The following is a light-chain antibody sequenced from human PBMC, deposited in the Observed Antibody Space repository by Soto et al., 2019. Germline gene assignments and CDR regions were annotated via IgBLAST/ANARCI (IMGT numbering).Light chain of an antibody. CDR1: QGISSY. J-gene: IGKJ2*01. CDR3: QQYYSYPYT. V-gene: IGKV1-8*01. Sequence: AIRMTQSPSSFSASTGDRVTITYRASQGISSYLAWYQQKPGKAPKLLIYAASTLQSGVPSRFSGSGSGTDLTLTISCLQSEDFATYYCQQYYSYPYTLGPGTKLEIK. CDR2: AAS.